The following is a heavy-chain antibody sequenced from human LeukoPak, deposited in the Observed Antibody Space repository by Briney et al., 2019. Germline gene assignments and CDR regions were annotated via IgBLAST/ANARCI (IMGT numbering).Heavy chain of an antibody. CDR3: ARDSNVLFDY. J-gene: IGHJ4*02. D-gene: IGHD4-11*01. Sequence: PSETLSLTCTVSGDSISSYYWNWIRQPPGKGLEWIGYIYYSGSTNYNPSLKSRVTISVDTSKNQFSLKLSSVTAADTAVYYCARDSNVLFDYWGQGTLVTVSS. CDR1: GDSISSYY. CDR2: IYYSGST. V-gene: IGHV4-59*01.